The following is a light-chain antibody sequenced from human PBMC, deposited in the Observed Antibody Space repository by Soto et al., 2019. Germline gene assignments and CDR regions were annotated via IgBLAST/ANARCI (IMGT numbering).Light chain of an antibody. CDR3: QQLNGYVALT. CDR1: QGISTY. J-gene: IGKJ4*01. Sequence: DIQLTQSPSFLYASVGDRVTITCRASQGISTYLDWYQQRPGKAPKLLIYDASTLQSGVPSRFSGSRSGTEFTLTISSLQPEDLATYYCQQLNGYVALTFGGGTKVEI. CDR2: DAS. V-gene: IGKV1-9*01.